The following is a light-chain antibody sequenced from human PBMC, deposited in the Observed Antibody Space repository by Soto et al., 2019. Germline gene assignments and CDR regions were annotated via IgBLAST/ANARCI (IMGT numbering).Light chain of an antibody. CDR2: DAS. Sequence: EIVLPQSPAPLALSPGERATLSCRASQSVGNYLAWYQRKPGQAPRLLIYDASNRATGIPDRFSGSGSGTDFTLTISSLEPEDFAVYFCQQRSNLVTFGGGTEVEIK. CDR3: QQRSNLVT. CDR1: QSVGNY. J-gene: IGKJ4*01. V-gene: IGKV3-11*01.